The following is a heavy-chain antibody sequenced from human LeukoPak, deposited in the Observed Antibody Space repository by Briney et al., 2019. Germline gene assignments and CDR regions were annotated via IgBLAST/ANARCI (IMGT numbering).Heavy chain of an antibody. CDR2: ISGSADTT. D-gene: IGHD7-27*01. J-gene: IGHJ4*02. Sequence: GGSLRLSCAASGFTFSHYVMTWVRQAPGKGLEWVSTISGSADTTYYADSVQGRFTISRDNSKNTLYLQMNSLRAEDTAVYYCARSFAGLPMASSLSYWGQETLPMASSLSYWGQGTLVSVSS. CDR1: GFTFSHYV. V-gene: IGHV3-23*01. CDR3: ARSFAGLPMASSLSYWGQETLPMASSLSY.